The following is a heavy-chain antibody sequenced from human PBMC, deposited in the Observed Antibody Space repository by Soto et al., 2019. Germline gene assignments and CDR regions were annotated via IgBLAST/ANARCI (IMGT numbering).Heavy chain of an antibody. CDR2: INHSGST. CDR1: GGSFSGYY. Sequence: SETLSLTCAVYGGSFSGYYWSWIRQPPGKGLEWIGEINHSGSTNYNPSLKSRVTISVDTSKNQFSLKLSSVTAADTAVYYCARVGGGRAFDIWGQGTMVTVSS. V-gene: IGHV4-34*01. J-gene: IGHJ3*02. CDR3: ARVGGGRAFDI.